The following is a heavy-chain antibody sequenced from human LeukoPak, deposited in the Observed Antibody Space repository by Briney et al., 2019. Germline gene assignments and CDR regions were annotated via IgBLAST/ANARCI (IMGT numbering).Heavy chain of an antibody. CDR1: GGSISDYY. CDR2: IFYSGST. D-gene: IGHD3-22*01. CDR3: ARESSYDSSGYYLFDY. V-gene: IGHV4-59*01. J-gene: IGHJ4*02. Sequence: SETLSLTCTVSGGSISDYYWSWIRQPPGKGLEWIGYIFYSGSTNYNPSLKSRVTISVDTSKNQFSLKLSSVTAADTAVYYCARESSYDSSGYYLFDYWGQGTLVTVSS.